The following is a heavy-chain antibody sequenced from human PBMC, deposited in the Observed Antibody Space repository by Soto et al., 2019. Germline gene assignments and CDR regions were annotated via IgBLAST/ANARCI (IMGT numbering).Heavy chain of an antibody. CDR3: SGCSGGACHQNYGMDV. CDR2: ISPSTSHI. Sequence: PGGSLRLSCAVSGFTFSSCTMNWVRQAPGKGLEWVSSISPSTSHIYYADSVKGRFTISRDNAKNSLFLQMNSLRAEDTAVYYCSGCSGGACHQNYGMDVWGQGTTVTXSS. CDR1: GFTFSSCT. D-gene: IGHD2-15*01. V-gene: IGHV3-21*01. J-gene: IGHJ6*02.